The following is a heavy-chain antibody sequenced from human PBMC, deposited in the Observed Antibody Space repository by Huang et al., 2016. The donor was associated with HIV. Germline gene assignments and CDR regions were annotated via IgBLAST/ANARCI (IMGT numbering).Heavy chain of an antibody. CDR3: ATSTPDVGAGVLRSAFDI. J-gene: IGHJ3*02. Sequence: QVQLVESGAELKKPGASVRVSCKVSGYTVSELSLHWVRQAPEKGLEWMGGVDSEEGETIYAQRLQGRGTMTEDTSTDTAYMELSSLRPEDTAVYYCATSTPDVGAGVLRSAFDIWGQGTMVTVSS. CDR2: VDSEEGET. CDR1: GYTVSELS. V-gene: IGHV1-24*01. D-gene: IGHD2-15*01.